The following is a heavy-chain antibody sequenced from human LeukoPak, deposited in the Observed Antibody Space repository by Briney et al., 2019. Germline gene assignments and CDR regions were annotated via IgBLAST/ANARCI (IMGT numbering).Heavy chain of an antibody. Sequence: SETLSLTCTVSGGSISTYYWSWIRQPPGKGLEWIGYIYYSGSTNYNPSLKSRVTISVDTSKNQFSLKLSSVTAADTAVYYCARGADNPNYYDSSGYYSRVWYFDYWGQGTLVTVSS. V-gene: IGHV4-59*12. D-gene: IGHD3-22*01. CDR1: GGSISTYY. CDR2: IYYSGST. CDR3: ARGADNPNYYDSSGYYSRVWYFDY. J-gene: IGHJ4*02.